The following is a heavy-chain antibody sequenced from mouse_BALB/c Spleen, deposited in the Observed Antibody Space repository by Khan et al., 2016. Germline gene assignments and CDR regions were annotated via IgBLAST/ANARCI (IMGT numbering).Heavy chain of an antibody. J-gene: IGHJ3*01. Sequence: QIQLVQSGPELKKPGETVKISCKASGYTFTDYSMHWVKQAPGKGLKWMGWINTETGEPTYADDFKGRFAFSLETSARTAYLQINNLKNEDTATYFCAPITTVPFAYWGQGTLVTVSA. CDR3: APITTVPFAY. D-gene: IGHD1-1*01. CDR1: GYTFTDYS. CDR2: INTETGEP. V-gene: IGHV9-2-1*01.